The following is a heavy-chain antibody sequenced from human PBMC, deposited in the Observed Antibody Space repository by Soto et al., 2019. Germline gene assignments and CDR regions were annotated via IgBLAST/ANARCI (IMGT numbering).Heavy chain of an antibody. D-gene: IGHD3-3*01. V-gene: IGHV1-69*13. CDR2: FIPVYRTL. CDR3: ATGVIWIGYFTVDS. CDR1: GGSFGKSA. Sequence: GASVKVSCKASGGSFGKSAINWVRQTPGQGLEWLGGFIPVYRTLNYAQKFQGRVTITADESTGTAHMTLSSLASDDTAVYYCATGVIWIGYFTVDSWGQGTRVTVSS. J-gene: IGHJ4*02.